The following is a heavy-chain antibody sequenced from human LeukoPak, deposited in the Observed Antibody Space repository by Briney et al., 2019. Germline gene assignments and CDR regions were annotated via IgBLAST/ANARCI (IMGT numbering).Heavy chain of an antibody. V-gene: IGHV3-33*06. CDR3: VKDRTTSYFDY. Sequence: PGGSLRLSCAASGFSFSSYGMHWVRQAPGKGLGWVAVIWYDGSNKYYADSVKGRFTISRDNSKNTVYLQINSLRAEDTAVYYCVKDRTTSYFDYWGQGTLVTVSS. CDR2: IWYDGSNK. J-gene: IGHJ4*02. D-gene: IGHD4-17*01. CDR1: GFSFSSYG.